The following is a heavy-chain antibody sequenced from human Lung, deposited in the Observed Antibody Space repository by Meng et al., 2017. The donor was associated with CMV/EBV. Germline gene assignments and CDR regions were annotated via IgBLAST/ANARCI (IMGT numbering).Heavy chain of an antibody. J-gene: IGHJ4*02. CDR3: AILLWGTSVPNGTP. V-gene: IGHV4-38-2*02. D-gene: IGHD4-17*01. CDR1: GYSISSGYY. CDR2: IYRGGTT. Sequence: SETXSLTCTVSGYSISSGYYWGWIRQPPGKGLEWIGTIYRGGTTYYNSPLKSRVTISVDTSKNQFSLKMSSVTAADTAVYYCAILLWGTSVPNGTPWGQGXLVTVSS.